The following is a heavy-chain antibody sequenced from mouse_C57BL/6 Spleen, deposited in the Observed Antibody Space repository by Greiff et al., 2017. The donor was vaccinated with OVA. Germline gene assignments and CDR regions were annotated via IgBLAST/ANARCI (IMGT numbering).Heavy chain of an antibody. J-gene: IGHJ4*01. CDR1: GYTFTSYW. Sequence: QVQLQQPGAELVKPGASVKLSCKASGYTFTSYWMQWVKQRPGQGLEWIGEIDPSDSYTNYNQKFKGKATLTVDTSSSTAYMQLSSLTSEDSAVYYCARQGITTVVATRAMDYWGQGTSVTVSS. V-gene: IGHV1-50*01. CDR2: IDPSDSYT. CDR3: ARQGITTVVATRAMDY. D-gene: IGHD1-1*01.